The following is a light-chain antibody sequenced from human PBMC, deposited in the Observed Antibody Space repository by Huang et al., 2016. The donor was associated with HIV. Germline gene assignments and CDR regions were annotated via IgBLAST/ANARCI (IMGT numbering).Light chain of an antibody. V-gene: IGKV3-11*01. CDR1: QNISNY. CDR2: DAS. J-gene: IGKJ3*01. CDR3: HQRSRWPPT. Sequence: EIVLTQSPATRSLSPGERAPLSCRASQNISNYFAWYQQKPGQAPRLLIYDASNRATGIPARFSGGGSGTDFTLTISSLEPEDFAVYYCHQRSRWPPTFGPGTTVEIK.